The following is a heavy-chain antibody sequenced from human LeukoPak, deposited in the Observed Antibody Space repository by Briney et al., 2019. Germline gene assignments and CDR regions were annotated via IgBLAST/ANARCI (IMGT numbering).Heavy chain of an antibody. V-gene: IGHV3-23*01. D-gene: IGHD3-22*01. CDR3: AKASHYYDSSGYYYYFDY. CDR1: GFTFSSYA. Sequence: GGSLRLSCAASGFTFSSYAMSWVRQAPGKGLEWVSAISGSGASTYYADSVKGRFTISRDNSKNTLYLQMNSLRAEDTAVYYCAKASHYYDSSGYYYYFDYWGQGTLVTVSS. CDR2: ISGSGAST. J-gene: IGHJ4*02.